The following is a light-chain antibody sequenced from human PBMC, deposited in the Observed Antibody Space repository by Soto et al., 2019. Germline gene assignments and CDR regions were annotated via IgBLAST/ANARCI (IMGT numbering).Light chain of an antibody. V-gene: IGLV2-14*03. CDR2: DVS. CDR3: SSYTNISTYV. CDR1: STDVGGYNY. J-gene: IGLJ1*01. Sequence: QSALTQPASVSGSPGQSITTSCTGTSTDVGGYNYVSWYQHHPGKAPKLMIYDVSNRPSGVSNRFSGSKSGNTASLTISGLQAEDEADYYCSSYTNISTYVFGTGTKLTVL.